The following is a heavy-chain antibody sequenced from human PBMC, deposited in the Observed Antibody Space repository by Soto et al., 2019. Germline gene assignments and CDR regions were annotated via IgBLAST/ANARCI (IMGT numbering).Heavy chain of an antibody. D-gene: IGHD2-21*02. J-gene: IGHJ4*02. CDR2: ISYDGSNK. CDR1: GFTFSSYA. V-gene: IGHV3-30-3*01. Sequence: QVQLVESGGGVVQPGRSLRLSCAASGFTFSSYAMHWVRQAPGKGLEWVAVISYDGSNKYYAVSVKGRFTISRDNSKNTLYLQMNSLRAEDTAVYYCAKAPCGGDCYSNYWGQGTLVTVSS. CDR3: AKAPCGGDCYSNY.